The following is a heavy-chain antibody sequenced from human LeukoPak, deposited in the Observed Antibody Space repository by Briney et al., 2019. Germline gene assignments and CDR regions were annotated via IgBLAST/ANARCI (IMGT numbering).Heavy chain of an antibody. CDR1: GGTFSSYA. Sequence: SVKVSCKASGGTFSSYAISWVRQAPGQGLEWMGGIIPIFGTANYAQKFQGRVTITADESTSTAYVELSSLRSEDTAVYYCARQPRCASCYAGGNWALDYWGQGTLVTVSS. CDR2: IIPIFGTA. J-gene: IGHJ4*02. D-gene: IGHD2-2*01. CDR3: ARQPRCASCYAGGNWALDY. V-gene: IGHV1-69*13.